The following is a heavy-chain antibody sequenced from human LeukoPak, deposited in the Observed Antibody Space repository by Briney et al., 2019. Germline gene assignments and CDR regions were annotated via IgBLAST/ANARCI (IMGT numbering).Heavy chain of an antibody. CDR2: VNLQGST. Sequence: PSETLSLTCTVSDGSISSGGYYWSWIRQHPGKGLEWIGEVNLQGSTNYNPSLMGRVAISVDMSENHISLQLTSVTAADTAVYYCAREGGPYRPLDYSGQGTLVTVSS. CDR1: DGSISSGGYY. J-gene: IGHJ4*02. V-gene: IGHV4-31*03. CDR3: AREGGPYRPLDY.